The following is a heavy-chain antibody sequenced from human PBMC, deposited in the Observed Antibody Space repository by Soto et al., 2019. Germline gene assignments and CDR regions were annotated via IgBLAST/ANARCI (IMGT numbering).Heavy chain of an antibody. CDR3: AREESFGDY. CDR1: GFSFSNYE. CDR2: ISSSSRTI. V-gene: IGHV3-48*03. Sequence: FLRLSCAASGFSFSNYEMNWVRQAPGKGLEWVSYISSSSRTIYYADSVRGRFTISRDNAKNSVYLQMNSLRAEDTAVYYCAREESFGDYWGKGTLVTVSS. J-gene: IGHJ4*02. D-gene: IGHD3-16*01.